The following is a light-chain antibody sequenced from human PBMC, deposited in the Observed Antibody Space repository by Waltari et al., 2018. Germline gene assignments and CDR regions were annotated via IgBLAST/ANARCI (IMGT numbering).Light chain of an antibody. J-gene: IGKJ4*01. Sequence: EIVMTQSPATLSVSPGERATLSCRASQSISSTLAWYQQKPGQAPRLLIYDASTRATGIPARFSGSWSGTEFTLTISSLQSEDFAVYYCQQYYNWPRLTFGGGTKVEIK. CDR3: QQYYNWPRLT. CDR1: QSISST. V-gene: IGKV3-15*01. CDR2: DAS.